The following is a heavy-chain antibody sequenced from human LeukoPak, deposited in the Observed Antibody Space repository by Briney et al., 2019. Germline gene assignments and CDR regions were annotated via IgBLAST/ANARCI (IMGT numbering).Heavy chain of an antibody. Sequence: PGGSLSLSCAASGFTFSSYAMHWVRPAPGKGVEWGAVISYDGSNKYYADSVKGRFTISRDNSKNTLYLQMNSLRAEDTAVYYCASPPGIAAAGFDYWGQGTLVTVSS. D-gene: IGHD6-13*01. V-gene: IGHV3-30-3*01. J-gene: IGHJ4*02. CDR1: GFTFSSYA. CDR3: ASPPGIAAAGFDY. CDR2: ISYDGSNK.